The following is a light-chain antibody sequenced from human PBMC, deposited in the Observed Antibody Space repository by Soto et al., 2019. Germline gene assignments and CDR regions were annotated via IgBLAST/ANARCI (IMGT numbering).Light chain of an antibody. J-gene: IGKJ1*01. V-gene: IGKV3-20*01. CDR2: GAS. Sequence: EIVLTQSPGTLSLSPGERATLSCRASQRVSSSYLAWYQQKPGQAPRLLIYGASSRATGIPDRFSGSGSGTDFTLTISRLEPEDVAVYYCQQYGSSPRTFGQGTKLEIK. CDR1: QRVSSSY. CDR3: QQYGSSPRT.